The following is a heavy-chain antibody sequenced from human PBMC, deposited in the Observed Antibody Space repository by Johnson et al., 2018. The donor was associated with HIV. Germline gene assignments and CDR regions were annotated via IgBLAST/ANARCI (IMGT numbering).Heavy chain of an antibody. D-gene: IGHD1-26*01. Sequence: QMLLVESGGGLVKPGGSLRLSCAASGFTFSDYYMSWIRQAPGKGLEWVSYISSSGSTIYYADSVKGRFTISRDNSKNTLYLQMNSLRAEDTAVYYCAKTYSGSNRDAFDIWGQGTMVTVSS. CDR3: AKTYSGSNRDAFDI. V-gene: IGHV3-11*04. CDR1: GFTFSDYY. J-gene: IGHJ3*02. CDR2: ISSSGSTI.